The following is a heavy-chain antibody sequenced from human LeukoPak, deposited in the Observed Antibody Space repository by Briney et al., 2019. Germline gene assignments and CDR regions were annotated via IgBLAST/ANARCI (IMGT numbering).Heavy chain of an antibody. CDR1: GASIRSSSYY. CDR2: FDYSGST. J-gene: IGHJ4*02. Sequence: PSETLSLTCSVSGASIRSSSYYWGWIRQPPGKGLEWIGTFDYSGSTYYNPSLRSRVTILADTSKNQFSLKLSSVTAADTAVYYCARGGLSHPPYDYWGQGTLVTVSS. D-gene: IGHD6-25*01. V-gene: IGHV4-39*07. CDR3: ARGGLSHPPYDY.